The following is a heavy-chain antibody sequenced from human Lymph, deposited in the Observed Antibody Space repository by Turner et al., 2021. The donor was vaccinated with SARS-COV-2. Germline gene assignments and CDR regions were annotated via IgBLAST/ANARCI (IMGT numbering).Heavy chain of an antibody. CDR3: ARERYDSSGSESYYFDY. Sequence: EVQLVESEGGLVKPGGSLRLSCAASGFTFSSYTMNWVRQAPGKGLEWVSSISSSSSYIYYADSVKGRFTISRDNAKNSLYLQMNSLRAEDTAVYYCARERYDSSGSESYYFDYWGQGTLVTVSS. J-gene: IGHJ4*02. V-gene: IGHV3-21*01. CDR1: GFTFSSYT. D-gene: IGHD3-22*01. CDR2: ISSSSSYI.